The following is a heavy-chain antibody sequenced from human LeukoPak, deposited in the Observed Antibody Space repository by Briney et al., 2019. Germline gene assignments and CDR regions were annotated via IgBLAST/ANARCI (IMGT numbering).Heavy chain of an antibody. CDR2: IKQDGSEN. J-gene: IGHJ3*02. Sequence: GGSLRLSCAASGFIFSDYWMSWVRQAPGKGLEWVANIKQDGSENVYVDFVKGRFTISRDNAKKSMSLQMNSLRAEDTAVYYCARGLEWHYGAFDIWGQGTMVTVSS. D-gene: IGHD4-17*01. CDR3: ARGLEWHYGAFDI. CDR1: GFIFSDYW. V-gene: IGHV3-7*04.